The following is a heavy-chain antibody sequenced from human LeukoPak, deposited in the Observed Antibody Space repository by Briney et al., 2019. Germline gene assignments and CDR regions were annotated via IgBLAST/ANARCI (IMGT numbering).Heavy chain of an antibody. Sequence: SETLSLTCTVFGDPISSYYWSWLRQSPEKGLEWIGWITNSGDPNYNPSLESRLAMSAETTKRQLSLRVTSVTDADTAVYYCARHVEHAAYFHHWGQGILVTVSS. CDR1: GDPISSYY. CDR2: ITNSGDP. J-gene: IGHJ4*02. CDR3: ARHVEHAAYFHH. D-gene: IGHD1/OR15-1a*01. V-gene: IGHV4-59*08.